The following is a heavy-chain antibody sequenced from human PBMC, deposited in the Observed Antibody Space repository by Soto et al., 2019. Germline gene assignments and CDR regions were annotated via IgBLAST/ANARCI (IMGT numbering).Heavy chain of an antibody. V-gene: IGHV1-2*02. CDR2: INPNSGGT. CDR3: ARGRGATPHDHWFEP. J-gene: IGHJ5*02. Sequence: ASVKVSCKASGYTFTGYYMHWVRQAPGQGLEWMGWINPNSGGTNYAQKFQGRVTMTRDTSTSTAYMELSRLRSDDTAVYYCARGRGATPHDHWFEPWGQGTLVTVSS. CDR1: GYTFTGYY. D-gene: IGHD1-26*01.